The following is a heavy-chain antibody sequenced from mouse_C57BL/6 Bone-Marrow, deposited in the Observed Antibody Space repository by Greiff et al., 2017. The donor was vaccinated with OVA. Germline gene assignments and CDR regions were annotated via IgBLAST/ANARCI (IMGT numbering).Heavy chain of an antibody. V-gene: IGHV1-18*01. CDR2: INPNNGGT. J-gene: IGHJ2*01. CDR3: ARSPITTVVARSPYYFDY. CDR1: GYTFTDYN. D-gene: IGHD1-1*01. Sequence: VQLQQSGPELVKPGASVKIPCKASGYTFTDYNMDWVKQSHGKSLEWIGDINPNNGGTIYNQKFKGKATLTVDKSSSTAYMELRSLTSEDTAVYYCARSPITTVVARSPYYFDYWGQGTTLTVSA.